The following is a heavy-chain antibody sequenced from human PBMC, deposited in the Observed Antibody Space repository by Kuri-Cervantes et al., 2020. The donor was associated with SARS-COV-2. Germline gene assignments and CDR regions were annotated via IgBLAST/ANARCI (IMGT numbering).Heavy chain of an antibody. Sequence: ETLSLTCAASGFTLSSHSVNWVRQAPGKGLEWVSSIGSRSSSTYYSDSVRGRFTISRDNAKNSLYLQTNSLRAEDTAVYYCARDPSQGRADIWGQGTMVTVSS. CDR2: IGSRSSST. CDR1: GFTLSSHS. CDR3: ARDPSQGRADI. V-gene: IGHV3-21*01. J-gene: IGHJ3*02.